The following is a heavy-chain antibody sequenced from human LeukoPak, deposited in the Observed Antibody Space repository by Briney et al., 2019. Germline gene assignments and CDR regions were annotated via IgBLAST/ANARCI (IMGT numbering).Heavy chain of an antibody. V-gene: IGHV5-51*01. D-gene: IGHD4-23*01. Sequence: GESLQISCQGSGYSFTSYWIDWVRQMPGKGLEWMGIIYPGDSDTRYSPSFQGQVTISADKSISTAYLQWSSLKASDTAMYYCARLRAQLLRAPFDYWGQGTLVTVSS. J-gene: IGHJ4*02. CDR1: GYSFTSYW. CDR3: ARLRAQLLRAPFDY. CDR2: IYPGDSDT.